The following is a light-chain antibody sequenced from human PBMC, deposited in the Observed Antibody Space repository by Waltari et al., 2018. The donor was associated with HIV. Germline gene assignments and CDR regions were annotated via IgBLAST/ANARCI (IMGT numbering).Light chain of an antibody. J-gene: IGKJ1*01. CDR2: GAS. CDR3: QQYSTWPLT. CDR1: RSVVSS. V-gene: IGKV3-15*01. Sequence: EVVMTQSPATLLESPGKTANLSCRASRSVVSSLAWYQQKPGRSPRLLIYGASSRASDVPPTFSGSGAGTDFSLSISSLRSDDVGIYYCQQYSTWPLTFGRGTTVEIK.